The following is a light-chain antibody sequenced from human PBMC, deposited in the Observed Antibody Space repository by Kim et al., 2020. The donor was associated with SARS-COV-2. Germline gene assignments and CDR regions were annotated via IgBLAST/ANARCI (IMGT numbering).Light chain of an antibody. V-gene: IGKV1-5*03. J-gene: IGKJ2*02. CDR2: RAS. CDR3: QHYNTYPWT. Sequence: SASVGDRVTITCRASQRISSWLAWYQQKPGKAPQLLMYRASTLLTGVPSRFNGSGSGTEFTLTISSLQPDDFATYYCQHYNTYPWTFGLGTKLEI. CDR1: QRISSW.